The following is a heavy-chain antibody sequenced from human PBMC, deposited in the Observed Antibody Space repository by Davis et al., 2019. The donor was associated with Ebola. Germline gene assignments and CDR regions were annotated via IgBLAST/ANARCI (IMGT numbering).Heavy chain of an antibody. CDR1: GFTVSSNY. V-gene: IGHV3-11*04. CDR2: ISSSGSTI. Sequence: GESLKISCAASGFTVSSNYMSWVRQAPGKGLEWVSHISSSGSTIYYADSVKGRFTISRDNAKNSLYLQMNSLRAEDTAVYYCARDNIVATIVRYYYYGMDVWGQGTTVTVSS. CDR3: ARDNIVATIVRYYYYGMDV. D-gene: IGHD5-12*01. J-gene: IGHJ6*02.